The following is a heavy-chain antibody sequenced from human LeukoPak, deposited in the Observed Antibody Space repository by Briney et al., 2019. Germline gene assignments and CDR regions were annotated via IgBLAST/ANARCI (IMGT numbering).Heavy chain of an antibody. J-gene: IGHJ4*02. V-gene: IGHV4-34*01. Sequence: SETLSLTCAVYGGSFSGYYWSWIRQPPGKGLEWIGEINHSGSTNYNPSLKSRVTVSVDTSKNQFSLKLSSVTAADTAVYYCARTRDYGDNYFDYWGQGTLVTVSS. CDR3: ARTRDYGDNYFDY. CDR1: GGSFSGYY. CDR2: INHSGST. D-gene: IGHD4-17*01.